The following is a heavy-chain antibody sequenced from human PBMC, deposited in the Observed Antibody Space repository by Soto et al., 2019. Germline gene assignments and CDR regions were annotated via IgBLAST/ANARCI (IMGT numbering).Heavy chain of an antibody. D-gene: IGHD1-26*01. Sequence: ASVKVSCKASGYTFSSYDFNWVRQATGQGLEWMGWMNPNTGNTGYAQKFQGRVTMTRDTSISTAYMELSSLRSEDTAVYYCARQWELSGYYYGMDVWGQGATVTVSS. CDR2: MNPNTGNT. J-gene: IGHJ6*02. CDR1: GYTFSSYD. CDR3: ARQWELSGYYYGMDV. V-gene: IGHV1-8*01.